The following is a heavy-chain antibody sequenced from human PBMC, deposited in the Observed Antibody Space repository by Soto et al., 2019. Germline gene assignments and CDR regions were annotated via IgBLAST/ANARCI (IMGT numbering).Heavy chain of an antibody. J-gene: IGHJ4*02. Sequence: ASVKVSCKASGYSFTTYAIHWVRQAPGQRLEWMGWISAGSGNTKYSQKFQGRVTITRDTSASTVYMELSSLRSEDTAVYYCVRGSGPLDCWGQGTLVTVS. CDR2: ISAGSGNT. CDR1: GYSFTTYA. V-gene: IGHV1-3*01. CDR3: VRGSGPLDC. D-gene: IGHD6-19*01.